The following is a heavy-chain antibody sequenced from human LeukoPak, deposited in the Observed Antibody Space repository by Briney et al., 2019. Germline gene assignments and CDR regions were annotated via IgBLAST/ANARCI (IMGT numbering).Heavy chain of an antibody. CDR1: GGSISSSSYY. CDR3: ARLNLVGAPPYYYYYGMDV. V-gene: IGHV4-39*07. CDR2: IYYSGST. J-gene: IGHJ6*02. Sequence: SETLSLTCTVSGGSISSSSYYWGWIRQPPGKGLEWIGSIYYSGSTYYNPSLKSRVTISVDTSKNQFSLKLSSVTAADTAVYYCARLNLVGAPPYYYYYGMDVWGQGTTVTVSS. D-gene: IGHD1-26*01.